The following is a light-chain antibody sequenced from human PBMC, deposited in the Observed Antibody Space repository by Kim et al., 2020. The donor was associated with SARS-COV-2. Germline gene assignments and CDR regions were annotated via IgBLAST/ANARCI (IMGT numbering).Light chain of an antibody. V-gene: IGKV3-20*01. CDR1: ETVGSSY. Sequence: CPGERATLSCRASETVGSSYLAWYQHKPGQAPRLLIYGASSRATGTPARISGSGSGTDFTLTISSLEPEDFAVYYCQQFGSSPLTFGGGTKVDIK. J-gene: IGKJ4*01. CDR2: GAS. CDR3: QQFGSSPLT.